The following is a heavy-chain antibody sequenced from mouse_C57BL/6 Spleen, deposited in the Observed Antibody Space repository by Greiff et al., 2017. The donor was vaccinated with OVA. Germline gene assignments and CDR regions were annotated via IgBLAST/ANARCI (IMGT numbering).Heavy chain of an antibody. CDR3: ARGGMITTGYWYFDV. CDR2: ISDGGSYT. D-gene: IGHD2-4*01. V-gene: IGHV5-4*01. Sequence: EVHLVESGGGLVKPGGSLKLSCAASGFTFSSYAMSWVRQTPEKRLEWVATISDGGSYTYYPDNVKGRFTISRDNAKNNLYLQMSHLKSEDTAMYYCARGGMITTGYWYFDVWGTGTTVTVSS. J-gene: IGHJ1*03. CDR1: GFTFSSYA.